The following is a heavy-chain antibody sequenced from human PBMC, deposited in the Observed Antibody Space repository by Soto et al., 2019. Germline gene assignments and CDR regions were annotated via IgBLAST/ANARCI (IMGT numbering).Heavy chain of an antibody. D-gene: IGHD3-3*01. J-gene: IGHJ6*02. CDR3: ARGGPYYDFWSGSRPRHYYYYGMDV. CDR2: IGTAGDT. Sequence: GGSLRLSCAASGFTFSSYDMHWVRQATGKGLEWVSAIGTAGDTYYPGSVKGRFTISRENAKNSLYPQMNSLRAGDTAVYYCARGGPYYDFWSGSRPRHYYYYGMDVWGQGTTVTVSS. CDR1: GFTFSSYD. V-gene: IGHV3-13*01.